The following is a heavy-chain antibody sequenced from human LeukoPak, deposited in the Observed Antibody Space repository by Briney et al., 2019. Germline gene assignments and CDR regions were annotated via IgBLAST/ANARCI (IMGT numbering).Heavy chain of an antibody. J-gene: IGHJ3*02. D-gene: IGHD3-22*01. Sequence: SETLSLTCTVSGGSISSYYWSWIRQPAGKGLEWIGRIYSSGSTNYNPSLKSRVTMSVDTSKNQFSLKLSSVTAADTAVYYCARGSRITMIIVANDAFDIWGQGTMVTVSS. CDR1: GGSISSYY. CDR2: IYSSGST. CDR3: ARGSRITMIIVANDAFDI. V-gene: IGHV4-4*07.